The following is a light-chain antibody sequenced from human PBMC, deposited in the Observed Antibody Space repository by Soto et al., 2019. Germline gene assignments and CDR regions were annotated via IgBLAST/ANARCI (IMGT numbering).Light chain of an antibody. CDR3: QQHNSYPLT. CDR2: AVS. CDR1: QGISSY. Sequence: DIQLTQSPSFLSASVGERVTITCRASQGISSYFAWYQQKPGKAPKLLIYAVSTMRSGVPSRFSGSASGTEFTLTISSLQAEDFAIYFCQQHNSYPLTFGAGTKVEIK. J-gene: IGKJ4*01. V-gene: IGKV1-9*01.